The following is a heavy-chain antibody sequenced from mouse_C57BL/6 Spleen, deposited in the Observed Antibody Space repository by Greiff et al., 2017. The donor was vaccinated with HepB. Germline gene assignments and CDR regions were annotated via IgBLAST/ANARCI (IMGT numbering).Heavy chain of an antibody. CDR2: IYPGSGST. CDR3: ARFVTGTGAMDY. J-gene: IGHJ4*01. D-gene: IGHD4-1*01. CDR1: GYTFTIYW. V-gene: IGHV1-55*01. Sequence: QVQLQQPGAELVKPGASVKMSCKASGYTFTIYWITWVKQRPGQGLEWIGDIYPGSGSTNYNEKFKSKATLTVDTSSSTAYMQLSSLTSEDSAVCYCARFVTGTGAMDYWGQGTSVTVSS.